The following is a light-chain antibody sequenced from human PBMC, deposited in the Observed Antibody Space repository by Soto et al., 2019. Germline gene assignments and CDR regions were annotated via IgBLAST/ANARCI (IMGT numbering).Light chain of an antibody. Sequence: EIVLTQSPGTLSLSPGERATLSCRASQSVSSSYLAWYQQKPGQAPWLLIYGASSRASGVPDRFSGSGSGTDFTLTISALQPEDFAVYYCQQYDSSPFTFGQGTRLDMK. CDR2: GAS. CDR3: QQYDSSPFT. CDR1: QSVSSSY. J-gene: IGKJ5*01. V-gene: IGKV3-20*01.